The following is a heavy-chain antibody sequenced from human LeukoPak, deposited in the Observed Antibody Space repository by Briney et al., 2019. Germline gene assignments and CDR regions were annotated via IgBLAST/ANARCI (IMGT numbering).Heavy chain of an antibody. Sequence: SETLSLTCTVSGGSISSSSYYWGWIRQPPGKGLEWIGSIYYSGSTYYNPSLKSRVTISVDTSKNQFSLKLSSVTAADTAVCYCARRYSGSHRTFDPWGQGTLVTVSS. CDR3: ARRYSGSHRTFDP. CDR1: GGSISSSSYY. CDR2: IYYSGST. D-gene: IGHD1-26*01. J-gene: IGHJ5*02. V-gene: IGHV4-39*07.